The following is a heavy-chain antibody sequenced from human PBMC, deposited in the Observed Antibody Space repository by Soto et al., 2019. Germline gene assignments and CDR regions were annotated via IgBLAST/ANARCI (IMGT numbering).Heavy chain of an antibody. CDR3: AKDFRWSGTGV. CDR2: ISGSGGST. D-gene: IGHD2-15*01. V-gene: IGHV3-23*01. CDR1: GFTFSSYA. J-gene: IGHJ6*02. Sequence: GGSLRLSCASSGFTFSSYAMICFRQAPGKGLEWVSGISGSGGSTYYADSVKGRFTISRDNSKNTLYLQMNSLRAEDTAVYYCAKDFRWSGTGVWGQGTTVTVSS.